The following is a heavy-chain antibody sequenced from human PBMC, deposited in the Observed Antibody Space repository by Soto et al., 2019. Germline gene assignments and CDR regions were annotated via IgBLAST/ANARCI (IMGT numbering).Heavy chain of an antibody. CDR3: ARVIVLMGYATAYYMDA. V-gene: IGHV1-18*01. Sequence: GASVKVSCKASGYTFTSYGISWVRQAPGQGLEWMGWISAYNGNTNYAQKLQGRVTMTTNTSTSTAYMELRSLRSDDTAVYYCARVIVLMGYATAYYMDAWGKGTTVTV. CDR2: ISAYNGNT. J-gene: IGHJ6*03. D-gene: IGHD2-8*01. CDR1: GYTFTSYG.